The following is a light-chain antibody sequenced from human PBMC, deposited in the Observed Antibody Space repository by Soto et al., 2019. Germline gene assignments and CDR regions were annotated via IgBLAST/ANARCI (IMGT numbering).Light chain of an antibody. CDR1: QSVSSY. CDR3: QQRSIWPPLT. V-gene: IGKV3-11*01. Sequence: EIVLTQSPATLSLSPGERATLSCRASQSVSSYLAWYQQKPGQAPRLLIYDASTRATGIPARFSGSGSGTDFTLTIRSLEPEYFSVYYCQQRSIWPPLTFGGGTKVEIK. CDR2: DAS. J-gene: IGKJ4*01.